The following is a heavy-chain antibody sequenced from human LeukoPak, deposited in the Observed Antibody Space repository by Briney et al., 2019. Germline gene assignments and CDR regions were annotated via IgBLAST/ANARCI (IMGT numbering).Heavy chain of an antibody. Sequence: SETLSLTCTVSGYSISSGYYWGWIRQPPGKGLEGIGSIYHSGSTYYNPSLKSRVTISVDTSKNQFSLKVSSVTAADTAVYYCAREARITIFGVVIIRWFDPWGQGTLVTVSS. CDR1: GYSISSGYY. J-gene: IGHJ5*02. V-gene: IGHV4-38-2*02. CDR2: IYHSGST. CDR3: AREARITIFGVVIIRWFDP. D-gene: IGHD3-3*01.